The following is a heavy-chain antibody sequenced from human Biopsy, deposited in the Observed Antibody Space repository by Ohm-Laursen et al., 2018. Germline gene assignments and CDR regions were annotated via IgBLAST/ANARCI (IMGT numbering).Heavy chain of an antibody. V-gene: IGHV4-31*01. CDR1: GGSISIGGSY. CDR3: ARGDYFDSNGYFWFDP. CDR2: IFNSANT. D-gene: IGHD3-22*01. Sequence: TLSLTCIVSGGSISIGGSYWSWIRQRPGKGLEWIGYIFNSANTYYNPSLKNLITISGDTSKNQFSLKLNSVTAADTAVYYCARGDYFDSNGYFWFDPWGQGTLVTVSS. J-gene: IGHJ5*02.